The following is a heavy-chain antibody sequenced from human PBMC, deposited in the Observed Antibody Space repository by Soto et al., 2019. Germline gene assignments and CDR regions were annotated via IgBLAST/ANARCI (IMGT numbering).Heavy chain of an antibody. CDR1: GYTFTSYD. D-gene: IGHD3-10*01. J-gene: IGHJ3*02. CDR2: MNPNSGNT. Sequence: ASVKVSCKASGYTFTSYDINWVRQATGQGLEWMGWMNPNSGNTGYAQKFQGRVTMTRNTSISTAYMELSSLRSEDTAVYYCARDQGIDYYGSGSYYKADDAFDIWGQGTMVTVSS. V-gene: IGHV1-8*01. CDR3: ARDQGIDYYGSGSYYKADDAFDI.